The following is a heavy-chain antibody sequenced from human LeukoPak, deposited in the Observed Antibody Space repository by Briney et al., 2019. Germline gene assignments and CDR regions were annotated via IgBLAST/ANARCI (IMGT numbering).Heavy chain of an antibody. CDR1: GFTFSSYG. CDR3: AKTREATYYFDC. J-gene: IGHJ4*02. CDR2: ISYDGSNK. D-gene: IGHD1-26*01. V-gene: IGHV3-30*18. Sequence: GGSLRLSCAASGFTFSSYGMHWVRQAPGKGLEWVAVISYDGSNKYYADSVKGRFTISRDNSKSTLYLQMNSLRAEDTALYYCAKTREATYYFDCWAREPWSPSPQ.